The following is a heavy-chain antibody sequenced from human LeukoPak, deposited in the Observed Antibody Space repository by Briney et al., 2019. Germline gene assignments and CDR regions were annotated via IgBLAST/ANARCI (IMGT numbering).Heavy chain of an antibody. CDR1: GFTFSSYS. Sequence: SGGSLRLSCAASGFTFSSYSMNWVRQAPGKGLEWVSYISSSSSTIYYADSVKGRFTISRDNAKNSLYLQMNSLRAEDTAVYYCASTIFGVVIIFPSRLGYWGQGTLVTVSS. J-gene: IGHJ4*02. CDR3: ASTIFGVVIIFPSRLGY. CDR2: ISSSSSTI. V-gene: IGHV3-48*01. D-gene: IGHD3-3*01.